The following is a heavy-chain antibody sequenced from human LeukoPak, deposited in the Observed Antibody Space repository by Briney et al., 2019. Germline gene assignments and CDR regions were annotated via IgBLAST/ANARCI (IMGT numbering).Heavy chain of an antibody. CDR2: ISAYNGNT. V-gene: IGHV1-18*01. CDR1: GYTFTSYG. D-gene: IGHD3-10*01. Sequence: ASVKVSCKASGYTFTSYGISWVRQAPGQGLEWMGWISAYNGNTNYAQKLQGRVTMTTDTSTSTAYMELRSLRSDDTAVYYCARVDRGGTFGELLRRPIFFFDYWGQGTLVTVSS. CDR3: ARVDRGGTFGELLRRPIFFFDY. J-gene: IGHJ4*02.